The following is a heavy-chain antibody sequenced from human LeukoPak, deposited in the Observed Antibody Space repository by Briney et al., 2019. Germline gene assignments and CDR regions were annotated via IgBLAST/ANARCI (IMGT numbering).Heavy chain of an antibody. Sequence: PGGSLRLSCVASGFTFRSYTMNWVRQAPGKGLEWVSCIESSSTNINYADSVRGRFTISRDNAKNSLFLQMNSLRVEDTAVYYCARVPGGLEWADFDYWGQGTLVTVSS. V-gene: IGHV3-21*01. D-gene: IGHD3-3*01. CDR2: IESSSTNI. J-gene: IGHJ4*02. CDR3: ARVPGGLEWADFDY. CDR1: GFTFRSYT.